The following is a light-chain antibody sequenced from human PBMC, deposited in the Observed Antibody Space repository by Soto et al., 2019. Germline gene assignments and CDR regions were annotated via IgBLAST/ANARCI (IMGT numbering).Light chain of an antibody. Sequence: DFVMTQTPLSSPVTLGQPASISCRSSQSLAHSDGNSYLSWLHQRPGQPPRLLIYMISNRFSGGPDRFSGSGAETDFTLKISRVEPEDVGVYYCMQATQPYTFGQGTKLEIK. CDR3: MQATQPYT. CDR2: MIS. CDR1: QSLAHSDGNSY. V-gene: IGKV2-24*01. J-gene: IGKJ2*01.